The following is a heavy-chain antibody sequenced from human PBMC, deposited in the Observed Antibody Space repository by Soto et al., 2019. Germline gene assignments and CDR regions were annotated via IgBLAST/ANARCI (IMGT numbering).Heavy chain of an antibody. CDR1: GGTSSSYA. Sequence: ASVKVSCKASGGTSSSYAISWVRQAPGQGLEWMGWMNPNSGNTGYAQKFQGRVTMTRNTSISTAYMELSSLRSEDTAVYYCARSGKERFLEWLSVWGQGTLVTVSS. J-gene: IGHJ4*02. CDR3: ARSGKERFLEWLSV. CDR2: MNPNSGNT. D-gene: IGHD3-3*01. V-gene: IGHV1-8*02.